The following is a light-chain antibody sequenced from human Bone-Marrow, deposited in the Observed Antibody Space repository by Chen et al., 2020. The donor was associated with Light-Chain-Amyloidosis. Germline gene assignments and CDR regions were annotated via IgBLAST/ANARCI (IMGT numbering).Light chain of an antibody. J-gene: IGLJ2*01. CDR2: RDT. CDR1: DLPTKY. Sequence: SYELTQPPSVSVSPGQTARITCSGEDLPTKYAYWYQQNPGQAPVLVIHRDTERPSGISERLSGSSSGTTATLTISGVQAEDEADYHCQSADSSGTYEVIFGGGTKLTVL. V-gene: IGLV3-25*03. CDR3: QSADSSGTYEVI.